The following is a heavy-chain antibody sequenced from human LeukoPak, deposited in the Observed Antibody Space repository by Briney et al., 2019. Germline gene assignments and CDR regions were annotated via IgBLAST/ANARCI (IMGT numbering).Heavy chain of an antibody. CDR3: ARATVVSPNY. Sequence: GGSLRLSCAASEFTFNNYWMSWVRQAPGKGLEWVANIKQDGSEKYYVDSVKGRFTISRDNAKNSLYLQMNSLRAGDTAVHYCARATVVSPNYWGQGTLVTVSS. V-gene: IGHV3-7*03. CDR1: EFTFNNYW. J-gene: IGHJ4*02. D-gene: IGHD4-23*01. CDR2: IKQDGSEK.